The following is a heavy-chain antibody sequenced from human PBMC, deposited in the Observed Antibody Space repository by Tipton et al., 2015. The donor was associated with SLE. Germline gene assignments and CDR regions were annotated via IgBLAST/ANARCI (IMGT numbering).Heavy chain of an antibody. V-gene: IGHV3-30*04. D-gene: IGHD5-24*01. Sequence: SLRLSCAAPGFTFSICTMHWVRQAPGKGLEWVAVISNDGNNQYYADSVKGRFTISRDNSKNTLSLQMNSLRAEDTAVYYCARDLSQFAADYWGQGTLVTVSS. CDR3: ARDLSQFAADY. CDR1: GFTFSICT. CDR2: ISNDGNNQ. J-gene: IGHJ4*02.